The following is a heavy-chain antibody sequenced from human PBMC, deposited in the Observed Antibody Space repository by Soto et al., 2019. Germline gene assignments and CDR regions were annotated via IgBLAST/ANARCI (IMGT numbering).Heavy chain of an antibody. CDR2: IWYDGSNK. CDR3: ASLDYGDYVPQRGFDY. V-gene: IGHV3-33*01. D-gene: IGHD4-17*01. J-gene: IGHJ4*02. CDR1: GFTFSSYG. Sequence: GGSLRLSCAASGFTFSSYGMHWVRQAPGKGLEWVAVIWYDGSNKYYADSVKGRFTISRDNSKNTLYLQMNSLRAEDTAVYYCASLDYGDYVPQRGFDYWGQGTLVTVSS.